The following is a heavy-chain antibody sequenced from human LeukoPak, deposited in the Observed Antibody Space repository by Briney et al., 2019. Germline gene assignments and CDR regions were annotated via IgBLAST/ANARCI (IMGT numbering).Heavy chain of an antibody. CDR1: GFTFSSYW. D-gene: IGHD3-16*02. CDR2: INSDGSST. CDR3: ARASGEYDYVWGSYRKNEYFQH. Sequence: PGGSLRLSCAASGFTFSSYWMHWVRQAPGKGLVWVSRINSDGSSTSYAGSVKGRFTISRDNAKNTLYLQMNSLRAEDTAVYYCARASGEYDYVWGSYRKNEYFQHWGQGTLVTVSS. V-gene: IGHV3-74*01. J-gene: IGHJ1*01.